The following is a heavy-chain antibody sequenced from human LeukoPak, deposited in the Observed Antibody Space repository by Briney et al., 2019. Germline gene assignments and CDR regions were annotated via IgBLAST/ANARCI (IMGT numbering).Heavy chain of an antibody. D-gene: IGHD2-15*01. J-gene: IGHJ5*02. CDR1: GGSISSYY. CDR2: IYYSGST. CDR3: ARDREYCSGGSCYRWFDP. Sequence: PSETLSLTCTVSGGSISSYYWSWIRQPPGKGLEWIGYIYYSGSTNYNPPLKSRVTISVDTSKNQFSLKLSSVTAADTAVYYCARDREYCSGGSCYRWFDPWGQGTLVTVSS. V-gene: IGHV4-59*01.